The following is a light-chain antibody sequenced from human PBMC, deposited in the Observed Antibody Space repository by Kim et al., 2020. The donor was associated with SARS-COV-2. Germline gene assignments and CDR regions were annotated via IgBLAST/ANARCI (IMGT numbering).Light chain of an antibody. CDR1: NSGSKS. CDR3: QVWDSSSDHPNWV. V-gene: IGLV3-21*04. Sequence: GKTARITCGGNNSGSKSVQWYQQKPGQATVLVIYYDSDRPSGIPERFSGSNSGNTATLTISRVEAGDEADYYCQVWDSSSDHPNWVFGGGTQLTVL. CDR2: YDS. J-gene: IGLJ3*02.